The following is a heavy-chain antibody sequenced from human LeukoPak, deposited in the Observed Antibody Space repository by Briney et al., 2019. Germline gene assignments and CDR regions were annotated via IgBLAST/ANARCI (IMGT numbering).Heavy chain of an antibody. Sequence: ASVKVSCKASGGTFSSYAISWVRQAPGQGLEWMGGIIPISGTANYAQKFQGRVTITADKSTSTAYMELSSLRSEDTAVYYCARSQLLLSGAFDIWGQGTMVTVSS. CDR3: ARSQLLLSGAFDI. CDR2: IIPISGTA. V-gene: IGHV1-69*06. D-gene: IGHD2-15*01. J-gene: IGHJ3*02. CDR1: GGTFSSYA.